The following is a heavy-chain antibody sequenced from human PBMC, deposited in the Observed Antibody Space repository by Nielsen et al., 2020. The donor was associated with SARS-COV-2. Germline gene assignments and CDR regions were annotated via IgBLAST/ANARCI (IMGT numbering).Heavy chain of an antibody. J-gene: IGHJ6*02. CDR3: ARDWWFGDPTSVGMDV. V-gene: IGHV3-7*01. Sequence: GESLKISCAASGFTFSSYWMSWVRQAPGKGLEWVANIKQDGSEKYYVDSVKGRFTISRDNAKNSLYLQMNSLRVEDTAVYYCARDWWFGDPTSVGMDVWGHGTTVTVSS. CDR2: IKQDGSEK. D-gene: IGHD3-10*01. CDR1: GFTFSSYW.